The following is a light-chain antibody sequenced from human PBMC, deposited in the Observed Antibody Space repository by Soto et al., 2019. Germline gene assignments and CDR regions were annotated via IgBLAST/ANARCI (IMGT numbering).Light chain of an antibody. Sequence: QSALTQPASVSGSPGQSITISCTGTSSEIGGYNYVSWYQHHPGKAPKLIIFDVSRWPSGVSNRFSASKSGNTASLTISGLQAEDEADYYCSSYRSGATYVFGTGTKLTVL. V-gene: IGLV2-14*03. CDR3: SSYRSGATYV. J-gene: IGLJ1*01. CDR2: DVS. CDR1: SSEIGGYNY.